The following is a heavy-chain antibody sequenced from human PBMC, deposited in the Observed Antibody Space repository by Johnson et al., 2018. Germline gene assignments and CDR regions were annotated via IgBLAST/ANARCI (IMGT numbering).Heavy chain of an antibody. V-gene: IGHV3-30*03. CDR3: ARDSGGAFDI. J-gene: IGHJ3*02. Sequence: VQLLESGGGVVQPGRSLRLSCAASGFTFSSYGMHWVRQAPGKGLAWVAVLSYDGSNKYYADSVKGRFTISRDNSKNTLYLQMNRLRAEDTAVYYCARDSGGAFDIWGQGTMVTVSS. CDR2: LSYDGSNK. CDR1: GFTFSSYG. D-gene: IGHD3-10*01.